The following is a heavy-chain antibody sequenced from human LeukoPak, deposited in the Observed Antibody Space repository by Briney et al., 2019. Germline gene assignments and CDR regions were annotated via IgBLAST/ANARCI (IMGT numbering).Heavy chain of an antibody. CDR2: ISSSGSTI. J-gene: IGHJ5*02. Sequence: PGGSLRPSCAASGFTFSDYYMSWIRQAPGKGLEWVSYISSSGSTIYYADSVKGRFTISRDNAKNSLYLQMNSLRAEDTAVYYCARDKSQYYDILTGYPTHNWFDPWGQGTLVTVSS. V-gene: IGHV3-11*04. D-gene: IGHD3-9*01. CDR3: ARDKSQYYDILTGYPTHNWFDP. CDR1: GFTFSDYY.